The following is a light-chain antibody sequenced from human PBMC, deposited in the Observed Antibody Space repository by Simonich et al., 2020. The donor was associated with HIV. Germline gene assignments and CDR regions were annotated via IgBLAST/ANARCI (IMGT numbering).Light chain of an antibody. J-gene: IGLJ3*02. V-gene: IGLV3-10*01. CDR3: YSTDSSGTLWV. Sequence: SYELTQPPSVSVSPGQTARITCSGDALPEKHAYWYQQKSGQAPELVIYEDNKRPSGIPERFTGSRSGTMATLTISGAQVEDEADYYCYSTDSSGTLWVFGGGTKLTVL. CDR2: EDN. CDR1: ALPEKH.